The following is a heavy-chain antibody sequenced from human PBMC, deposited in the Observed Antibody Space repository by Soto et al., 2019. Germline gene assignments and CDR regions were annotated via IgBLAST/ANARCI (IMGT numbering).Heavy chain of an antibody. CDR1: GGTFDSFT. CDR2: IIPVSGVP. J-gene: IGHJ4*02. CDR3: ARDSRTATLDF. D-gene: IGHD2-2*01. Sequence: QVQLVQSGAEVKQPGSSVKVSCTISGGTFDSFTISWVRQAPGQGFEWMGGIIPVSGVPSYSRHFQGRIKITADASTRTAYMDLSGLKFEDTAVYFCARDSRTATLDFWGQGTLVSVS. V-gene: IGHV1-69*01.